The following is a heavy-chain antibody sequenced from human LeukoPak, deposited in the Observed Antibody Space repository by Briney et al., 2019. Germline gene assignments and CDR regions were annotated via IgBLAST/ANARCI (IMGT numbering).Heavy chain of an antibody. CDR1: GFTFSDYY. V-gene: IGHV3-11*03. Sequence: PGGSLRLSCAASGFTFSDYYMSWIRQAPGKGLEWVSYMGSSSSYTNYADSVKGRFTISRDNAKNSLYLQMNSLRAEDTAVYYCALRSGEYYDCSGYPTYFDYWGQGTLVTVSS. J-gene: IGHJ4*02. D-gene: IGHD3-22*01. CDR2: MGSSSSYT. CDR3: ALRSGEYYDCSGYPTYFDY.